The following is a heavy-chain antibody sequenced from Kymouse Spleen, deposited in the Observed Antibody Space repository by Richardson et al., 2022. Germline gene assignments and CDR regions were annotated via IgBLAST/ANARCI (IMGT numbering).Heavy chain of an antibody. CDR3: AREGYSSSQYYFDY. CDR2: IKQDGSEK. D-gene: IGHD6-13*01. V-gene: IGHV3-7*01. Sequence: EVQLVESGGGLVQPGGSLRLSCAASGFTFSSYWMSWVRQAPGKGLEWVANIKQDGSEKYYVDSVKGRFTISRDNAKNSLYLQMNSLRAEDTAVYYCAREGYSSSQYYFDYWGQGTLVTVSS. CDR1: GFTFSSYW. J-gene: IGHJ4*02.